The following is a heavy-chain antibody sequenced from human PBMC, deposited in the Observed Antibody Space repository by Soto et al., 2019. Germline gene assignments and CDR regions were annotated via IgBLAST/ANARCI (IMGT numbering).Heavy chain of an antibody. CDR2: IYHRGST. J-gene: IGHJ4*02. CDR1: SGSISSSNW. D-gene: IGHD6-19*01. CDR3: ARAVAVAAPSSGFDY. Sequence: QVQLQESGPGLVKPSGTLSLTCAVSSGSISSSNWWSWVRQPPGKGLEWIGEIYHRGSTNYNPSLKSRVTISVDKSKNQFSLKLSSVTAADTAVYYCARAVAVAAPSSGFDYWGQGTLVTVSS. V-gene: IGHV4-4*02.